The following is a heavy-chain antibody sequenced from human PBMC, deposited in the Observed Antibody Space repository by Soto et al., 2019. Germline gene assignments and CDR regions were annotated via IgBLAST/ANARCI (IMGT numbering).Heavy chain of an antibody. Sequence: QVQLVQSGAEVKRPGASVKVSCKASGYTFSNYFINWVRQAPGQGLEWVGVINPKGGATTYAQKFQGRVNMTSDTSTNTIYMTLRSLTSEDTAFYYCARDEGFCSGGSCTGWFDPWRQGPLVTVSA. V-gene: IGHV1-46*01. CDR2: INPKGGAT. CDR3: ARDEGFCSGGSCTGWFDP. CDR1: GYTFSNYF. D-gene: IGHD2-15*01. J-gene: IGHJ5*02.